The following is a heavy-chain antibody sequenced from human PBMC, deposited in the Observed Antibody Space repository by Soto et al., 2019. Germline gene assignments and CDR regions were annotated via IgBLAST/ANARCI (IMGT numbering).Heavy chain of an antibody. J-gene: IGHJ5*02. CDR2: IYYNGST. Sequence: PSETLSLTCSVSGGSLSSSYYFWGWIRQPPGKGLEWIGTIYYNGSTYYTPSLKSRVTISLDTPDSQFSLKLSSVTAEDTAVYYCARELSWFDPWGQGTLVTVSS. CDR1: GGSLSSSYYF. D-gene: IGHD3-10*01. CDR3: ARELSWFDP. V-gene: IGHV4-39*07.